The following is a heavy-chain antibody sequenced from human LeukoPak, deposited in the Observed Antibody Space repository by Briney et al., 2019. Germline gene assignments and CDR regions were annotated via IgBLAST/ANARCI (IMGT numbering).Heavy chain of an antibody. D-gene: IGHD1-26*01. J-gene: IGHJ4*02. CDR2: IYHSGST. Sequence: SSETLSLTCTVSGYSISSGYYWGWIRQPPGKGLEWIGSIYHSGSTYYNASLQSRVTIPIDTSKNQFSLRLNSVTAADTAMYFCAKSGGYGLIDYWGQGTRVIVSS. CDR3: AKSGGYGLIDY. V-gene: IGHV4-38-2*02. CDR1: GYSISSGYY.